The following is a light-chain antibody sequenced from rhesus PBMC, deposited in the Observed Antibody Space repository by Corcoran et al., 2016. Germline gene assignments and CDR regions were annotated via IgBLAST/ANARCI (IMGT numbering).Light chain of an antibody. Sequence: DIQMTQSSSSLSASVGAKVTITCRASQGISSWLAWYQQKPGKAPKLLISAASSLQSGVPSRFSGAGSGTDYTLTISILQPEDFATYYCQQGYNTPFTFGPGTKLDIK. CDR3: QQGYNTPFT. CDR1: QGISSW. J-gene: IGKJ3*01. V-gene: IGKV1-18*01. CDR2: AAS.